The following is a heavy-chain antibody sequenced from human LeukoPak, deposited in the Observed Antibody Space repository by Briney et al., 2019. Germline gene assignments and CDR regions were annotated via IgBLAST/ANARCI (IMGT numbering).Heavy chain of an antibody. Sequence: SETLSLTCAVYGGPFSGYYWTWFRQPPGKRLEWIGEINPTGSTNYNPALKSRVTMSIDQSKNQFSVNLSSVTAADTAIYYCERLPGVVDFDSWGQGTLVTVSS. J-gene: IGHJ4*02. V-gene: IGHV4-34*01. CDR1: GGPFSGYY. CDR2: INPTGST. D-gene: IGHD2-21*01. CDR3: ERLPGVVDFDS.